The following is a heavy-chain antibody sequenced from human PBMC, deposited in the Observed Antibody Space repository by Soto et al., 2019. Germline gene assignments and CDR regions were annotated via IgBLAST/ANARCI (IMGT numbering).Heavy chain of an antibody. CDR2: ISGSGGST. V-gene: IGHV3-23*01. Sequence: GGSLRLSCAASGFTFSSYAMSWVRQAPGKGLEWVSAISGSGGSTYYADSVKGRFTISRDNSKNTLYLQMNSLRAEDTAVYYCAKQLRQLREGTYYNWFDPWGQGTLVIVSS. CDR3: AKQLRQLREGTYYNWFDP. D-gene: IGHD6-6*01. J-gene: IGHJ5*02. CDR1: GFTFSSYA.